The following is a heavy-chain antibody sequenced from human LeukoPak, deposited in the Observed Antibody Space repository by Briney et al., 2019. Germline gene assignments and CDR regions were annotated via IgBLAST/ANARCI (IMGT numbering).Heavy chain of an antibody. CDR1: GFTFSSYS. D-gene: IGHD3-3*01. V-gene: IGHV3-21*01. Sequence: GSLRLSCAASGFTFSSYSMNWVRQAPGKGLEWVSSISSSSSYIYYADSVKGRFTISRDNAKNSLYLQMNSLRAEDTAVYYCARDGVSYYDFWSGYHGMDVWGQGTTVTVSS. CDR2: ISSSSSYI. CDR3: ARDGVSYYDFWSGYHGMDV. J-gene: IGHJ6*02.